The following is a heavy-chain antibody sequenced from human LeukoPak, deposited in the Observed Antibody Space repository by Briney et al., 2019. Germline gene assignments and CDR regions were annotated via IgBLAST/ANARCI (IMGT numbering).Heavy chain of an antibody. Sequence: GGSLRLSCSASGVISSTSAMNWVRQAPGKGLEWVSSINSVGSHIYYRDSVKGRFTISRDNAKNSVYLQMNNLRAADTALYYCTRDPAYYLRYGYFDYWGQGILVTVSS. CDR1: GVISSTSA. V-gene: IGHV3-21*01. D-gene: IGHD1-26*01. CDR2: INSVGSHI. J-gene: IGHJ4*03. CDR3: TRDPAYYLRYGYFDY.